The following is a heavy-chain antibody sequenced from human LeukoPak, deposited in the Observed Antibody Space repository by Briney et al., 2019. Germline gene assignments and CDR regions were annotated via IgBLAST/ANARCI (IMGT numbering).Heavy chain of an antibody. Sequence: ASVKVSCKASGYTFTAYYMHWVRQAPGQGLEWMGWINPNSGGTNYAQKFQGRVTITRNTSISTAYMELSGLRSEDTAVYYCARGRSTGYPYYFEYWGQGTLVTVSS. CDR2: INPNSGGT. J-gene: IGHJ4*02. CDR1: GYTFTAYY. CDR3: ARGRSTGYPYYFEY. V-gene: IGHV1-2*02. D-gene: IGHD5-12*01.